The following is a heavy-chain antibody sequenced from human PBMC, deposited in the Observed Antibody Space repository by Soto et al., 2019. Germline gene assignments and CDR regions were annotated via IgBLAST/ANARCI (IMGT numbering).Heavy chain of an antibody. J-gene: IGHJ5*02. D-gene: IGHD3-10*01. V-gene: IGHV4-39*01. CDR3: ARREKTGKFDP. Sequence: QLQLQESGPGLVKPSETLSLTCTVSGGSIINSAYTWGWIRQPPGKGLEWIGTMYYSGSTYYNPSLKRRVTMSVDTSKNQFSLKLSSVTAADTAVYFCARREKTGKFDPWGQGTLVTVSS. CDR1: GGSIINSAYT. CDR2: MYYSGST.